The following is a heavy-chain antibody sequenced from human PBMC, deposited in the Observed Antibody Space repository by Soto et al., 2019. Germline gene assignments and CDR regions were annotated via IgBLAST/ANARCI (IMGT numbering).Heavy chain of an antibody. Sequence: GSVKVCFKAAREAFTRYDINGVRQATLQVLEWMGWIKPNNGNTGYAQKFQGRVTMTRKTSISTAYMELSSLRSEDTAVYYCAGPYYYDSSDYYGDAFDMWGQGTMVTVSS. CDR1: REAFTRYD. CDR2: IKPNNGNT. D-gene: IGHD3-22*01. J-gene: IGHJ3*02. CDR3: AGPYYYDSSDYYGDAFDM. V-gene: IGHV1-8*01.